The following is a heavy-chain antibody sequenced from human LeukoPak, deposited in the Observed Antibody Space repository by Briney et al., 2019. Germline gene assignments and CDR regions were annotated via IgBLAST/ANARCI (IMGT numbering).Heavy chain of an antibody. CDR2: INPNSGDT. D-gene: IGHD2-2*01. V-gene: IGHV1-2*06. Sequence: ASVKVSCKASGYTFTGYHMHWVRQAPGQGPEWMGRINPNSGDTNYAQKFQGRVTMTRDTSISTAYMELSRLRSDDTAVYYCARDYCSSTSCLFGYWGQGTLVTVSS. CDR3: ARDYCSSTSCLFGY. J-gene: IGHJ4*02. CDR1: GYTFTGYH.